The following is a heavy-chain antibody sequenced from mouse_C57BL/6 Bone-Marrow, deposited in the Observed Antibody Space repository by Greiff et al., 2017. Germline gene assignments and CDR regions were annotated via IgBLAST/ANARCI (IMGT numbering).Heavy chain of an antibody. D-gene: IGHD1-1*01. J-gene: IGHJ1*03. CDR2: IDPSDSYT. V-gene: IGHV1-50*01. Sequence: QVQLQQPGAELVKPGASVKLSCKASGYTFTSYWMQWVKQRPGQGLEWIGEIDPSDSYTNYNQKFKGKATLTVDTSSSTAYMQLSSLTSEDSAVYYCARRDWMYYGSSYWYFDVWGTGTTVTVSS. CDR1: GYTFTSYW. CDR3: ARRDWMYYGSSYWYFDV.